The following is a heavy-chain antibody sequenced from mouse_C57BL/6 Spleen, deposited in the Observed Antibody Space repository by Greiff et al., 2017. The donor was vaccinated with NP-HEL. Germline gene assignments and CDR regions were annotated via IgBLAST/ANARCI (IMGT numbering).Heavy chain of an antibody. CDR3: ARERELGHFDY. J-gene: IGHJ2*01. CDR1: GFTFSDYY. Sequence: EVQVVESEGGLVQPGSSMKLSCTASGFTFSDYYMAWVRQVPEKGLEWVANINYDGSSTYYLDSLKSRFIISRDNAKNILYLQMSSLKSEDTATYYCARERELGHFDYWGQGTTLTVSS. CDR2: INYDGSST. V-gene: IGHV5-16*01. D-gene: IGHD4-1*01.